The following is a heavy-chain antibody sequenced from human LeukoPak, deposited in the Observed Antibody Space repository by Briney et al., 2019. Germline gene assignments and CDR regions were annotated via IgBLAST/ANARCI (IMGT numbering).Heavy chain of an antibody. Sequence: GGSLRLSCAASGFTFSNYVVTWVRQAPGKGLERVSGIVGGGTNTYYADSVKGRFTISRDNSKNTLYLQMNSLRAEDTAVYYCAKSVISAVVFDYWGQGTLVTVSS. CDR2: IVGGGTNT. J-gene: IGHJ4*02. CDR1: GFTFSNYV. V-gene: IGHV3-23*01. CDR3: AKSVISAVVFDY.